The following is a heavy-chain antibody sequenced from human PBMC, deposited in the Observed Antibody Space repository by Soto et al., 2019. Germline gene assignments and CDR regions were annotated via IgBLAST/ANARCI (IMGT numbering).Heavy chain of an antibody. Sequence: QVQLVESGGGVVQPGRSLRLSCAASGFTFSSYAMPWVRQAPGKGLEWVAVISDDGSKKYYSDSVKGRFTISRDNSKNTLYLQMNSLRAEDTAVYYCARDLDWNYGVGAFDIWGQGTMVTVSS. J-gene: IGHJ3*02. CDR2: ISDDGSKK. V-gene: IGHV3-30-3*01. CDR3: ARDLDWNYGVGAFDI. D-gene: IGHD1-7*01. CDR1: GFTFSSYA.